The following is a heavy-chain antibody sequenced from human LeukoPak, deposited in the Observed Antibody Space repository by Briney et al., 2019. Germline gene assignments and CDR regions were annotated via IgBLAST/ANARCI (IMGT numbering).Heavy chain of an antibody. V-gene: IGHV4-30-4*01. CDR2: MYYSGST. D-gene: IGHD3-22*01. Sequence: SQTLSLTCTVSSGSISSGDYYWSWIRQPPGKGLEWIAYMYYSGSTYYNPSLKSRVTMSADTSKNQLSLKLSSVTAADTAVYYCARPYYYDSRIDPWGQGILVTVSS. CDR1: SGSISSGDYY. CDR3: ARPYYYDSRIDP. J-gene: IGHJ5*02.